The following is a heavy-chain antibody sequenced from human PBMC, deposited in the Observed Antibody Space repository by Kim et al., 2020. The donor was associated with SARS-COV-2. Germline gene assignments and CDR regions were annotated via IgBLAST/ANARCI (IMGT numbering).Heavy chain of an antibody. CDR3: ARTRYKRYYYGMDV. Sequence: SPSFQGQVTISADKSISTAYLQWSSLKASDTAMYYCARTRYKRYYYGMDVWGQGTTVTVSS. J-gene: IGHJ6*02. D-gene: IGHD5-18*01. V-gene: IGHV5-51*01.